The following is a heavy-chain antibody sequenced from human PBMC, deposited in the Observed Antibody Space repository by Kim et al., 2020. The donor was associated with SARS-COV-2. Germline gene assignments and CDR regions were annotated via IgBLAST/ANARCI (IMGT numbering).Heavy chain of an antibody. CDR3: ARPIDDIVVVPAAITFAHAFDI. D-gene: IGHD2-2*01. CDR1: GFTFSSYA. Sequence: GGSLRLSCAASGFTFSSYAMHWVRQAPGKGLEWVAVISYDGSNKYYADSVKGRFTISRDNSKNTLYLQMNSLRAEDTAVYYCARPIDDIVVVPAAITFAHAFDIWGQGTMVTVSS. CDR2: ISYDGSNK. V-gene: IGHV3-30-3*01. J-gene: IGHJ3*02.